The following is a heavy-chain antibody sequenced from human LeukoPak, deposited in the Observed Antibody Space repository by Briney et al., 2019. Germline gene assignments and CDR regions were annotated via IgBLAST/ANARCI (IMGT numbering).Heavy chain of an antibody. CDR2: ISSSGSTI. Sequence: GGSLRLSCAASGFTFSSYEMNWVRQAPGKGLEWVSYISSSGSTIYYADSVKGRFTISRDNAKNSLYLQMNSLRAEDTAVYYCARPNFYPDYWGQGTLVTVSS. CDR3: ARPNFYPDY. V-gene: IGHV3-48*03. D-gene: IGHD1-1*01. J-gene: IGHJ4*02. CDR1: GFTFSSYE.